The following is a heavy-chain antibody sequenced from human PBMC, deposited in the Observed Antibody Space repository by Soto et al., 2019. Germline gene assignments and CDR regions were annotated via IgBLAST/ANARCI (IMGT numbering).Heavy chain of an antibody. CDR3: AKKSLGSITLRALYYSDY. J-gene: IGHJ4*02. CDR2: ISGGGDAT. D-gene: IGHD7-27*01. CDR1: GFTFGNYA. V-gene: IGHV3-23*01. Sequence: EVQLLESGGGLVQPGGSLRLSCAASGFTFGNYAFSWVRQAPGKGLEWVSVISGGGDATYYPDSVKGRFTTSRDNSKNTVYLQVNGLRAEDTAVYYCAKKSLGSITLRALYYSDYWGQGTLVTVSS.